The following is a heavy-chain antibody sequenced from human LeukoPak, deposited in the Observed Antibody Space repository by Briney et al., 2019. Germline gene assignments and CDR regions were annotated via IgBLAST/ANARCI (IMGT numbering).Heavy chain of an antibody. D-gene: IGHD3-22*01. Sequence: TSETLSLTCTVSGGSISSGDYYWSWIRQPPGKGLEWIGYIYTSGSTNYNPSLKSRVTISVDTSKNQFSLKLSSVTAADTAVYYCARLRPLAYDSSGHIRGYYFDYWGQGTLVTVSS. CDR3: ARLRPLAYDSSGHIRGYYFDY. CDR2: IYTSGST. J-gene: IGHJ4*02. V-gene: IGHV4-61*08. CDR1: GGSISSGDYY.